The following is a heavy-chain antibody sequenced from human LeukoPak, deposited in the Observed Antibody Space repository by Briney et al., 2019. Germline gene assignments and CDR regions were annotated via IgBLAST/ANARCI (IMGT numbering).Heavy chain of an antibody. Sequence: SETLSLTCAVYGGSFSGYYWSWIRQPPGKGLERIGEINHSGSTNYNPSLKSRVTISVDTSKNQFSLKLSSVTAADTAVYYCARDLGYCSGGSCSDFDYWGQGTLVTVSS. V-gene: IGHV4-34*01. CDR1: GGSFSGYY. J-gene: IGHJ4*02. CDR3: ARDLGYCSGGSCSDFDY. D-gene: IGHD2-15*01. CDR2: INHSGST.